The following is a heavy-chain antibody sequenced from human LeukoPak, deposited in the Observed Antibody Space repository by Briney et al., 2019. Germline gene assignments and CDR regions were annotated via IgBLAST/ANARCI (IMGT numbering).Heavy chain of an antibody. J-gene: IGHJ4*02. CDR3: ARAESGYRNYYFDY. V-gene: IGHV4-59*01. CDR1: GGSISSYY. Sequence: SETLSLTCTVSGGSISSYYWSWIWQPPGKGLEWIGYIYYSGSTNYNPSLKSRVTISVDTSKNQFSLKLSSVTAADTAVYYCARAESGYRNYYFDYWGQGTLVTVSP. D-gene: IGHD3-22*01. CDR2: IYYSGST.